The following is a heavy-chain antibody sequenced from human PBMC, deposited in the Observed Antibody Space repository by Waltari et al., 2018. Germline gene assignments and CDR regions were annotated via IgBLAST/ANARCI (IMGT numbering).Heavy chain of an antibody. CDR3: ARVRCSGGSCYSGFDI. CDR1: GYTFTTYD. J-gene: IGHJ4*02. D-gene: IGHD2-15*01. CDR2: IGTNSGNP. Sequence: QVHLVQSGSELKKPGASVKVSCKASGYTFTTYDIHWVRQAPGQGLEWMGWIGTNSGNPTYAQGFTGRFVFSLDTSVSTTYLEISNLKAEDTAIYYCARVRCSGGSCYSGFDIWGQGTLVTVSS. V-gene: IGHV7-4-1*02.